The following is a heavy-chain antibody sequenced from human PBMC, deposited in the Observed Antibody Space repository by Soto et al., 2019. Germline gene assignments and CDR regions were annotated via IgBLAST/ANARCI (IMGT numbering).Heavy chain of an antibody. CDR2: IIPIFGTA. J-gene: IGHJ5*02. Sequence: GASVKVSCKASGGTFSSYAISGVRQAPGQGLEWMGGIIPIFGTANYAQKFQGRVTITADKSTSTAYMELSSLRSEDTAVYYCARGPATVYNWFDPWGQGTLVTVSS. CDR3: ARGPATVYNWFDP. V-gene: IGHV1-69*06. CDR1: GGTFSSYA. D-gene: IGHD2-15*01.